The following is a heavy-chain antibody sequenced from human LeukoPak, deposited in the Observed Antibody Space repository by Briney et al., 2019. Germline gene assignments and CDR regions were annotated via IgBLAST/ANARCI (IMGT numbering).Heavy chain of an antibody. Sequence: GGSLRLSCAAYGFTFSNAWMSWLRPAPGKGLEWVGRIKSKTDGGTKDYAAPVKGRFTISRDDSKNTLYLQMNSLKTEDTAVYYCTTDPEGGENIVVVPAAMSVYGMNVWGKGTTVTVSS. CDR3: TTDPEGGENIVVVPAAMSVYGMNV. J-gene: IGHJ6*04. CDR2: IKSKTDGGTK. D-gene: IGHD2-2*01. CDR1: GFTFSNAW. V-gene: IGHV3-15*01.